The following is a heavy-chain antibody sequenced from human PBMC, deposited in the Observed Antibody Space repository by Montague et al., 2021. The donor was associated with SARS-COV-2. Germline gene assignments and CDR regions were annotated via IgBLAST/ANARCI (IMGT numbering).Heavy chain of an antibody. V-gene: IGHV3-33*01. Sequence: SLSLSWSASGFIFRSYVMHWVRQAPGKGLEWMAVIWYDESKEYYADSVKGRFIISRDTSGDILFLQMSSLRVEDTAVYYCARGPKYSSGWTGYYYGLDVWGPGTTVTVSS. CDR2: IWYDESKE. CDR1: GFIFRSYV. D-gene: IGHD6-19*01. J-gene: IGHJ6*02. CDR3: ARGPKYSSGWTGYYYGLDV.